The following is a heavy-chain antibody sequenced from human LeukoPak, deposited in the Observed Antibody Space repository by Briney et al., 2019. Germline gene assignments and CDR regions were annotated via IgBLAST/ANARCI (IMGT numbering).Heavy chain of an antibody. D-gene: IGHD3-3*01. CDR1: GFTFSNYA. J-gene: IGHJ4*02. CDR3: AKSSHYDFWSGYRYFDY. CDR2: ISGSGTTT. Sequence: GGSLRLSCAASGFTFSNYAMSWVRQAPGKGLEWVSDISGSGTTTYYADSVKGRFTISRDNSKNTLYLQMNSLRAEDTAVYYCAKSSHYDFWSGYRYFDYWGQGTLVTVSS. V-gene: IGHV3-23*01.